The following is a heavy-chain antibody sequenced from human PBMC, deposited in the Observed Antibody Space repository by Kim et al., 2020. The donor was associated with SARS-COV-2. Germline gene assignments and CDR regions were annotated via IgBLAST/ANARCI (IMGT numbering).Heavy chain of an antibody. CDR3: AREPYPPLSGGMDV. D-gene: IGHD6-19*01. Sequence: SETLSLTCAVSGGSISSGNWWSWVRQPPGKGLEWIGEIYHSGSTNYNPSLKSRVTISVDKSKNQFSLKLTSVTAADTAVYYCAREPYPPLSGGMDVWGQGTTVTVSS. CDR1: GGSISSGNW. V-gene: IGHV4-4*02. J-gene: IGHJ6*02. CDR2: IYHSGST.